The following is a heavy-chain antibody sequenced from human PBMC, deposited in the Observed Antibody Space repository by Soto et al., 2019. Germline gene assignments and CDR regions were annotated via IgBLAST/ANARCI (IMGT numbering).Heavy chain of an antibody. CDR3: AGGQRYCYDLDAFDI. CDR2: TSNKANSYTT. J-gene: IGHJ3*02. CDR1: GFTFSDHY. V-gene: IGHV3-72*01. Sequence: EVQLVESGGGLVQPGGSLRLSCATSGFTFSDHYMGWVRQAPGKGLEWVGRTSNKANSYTTDYAASVKGRFTISRDDSKSSLYLQMTSLNTDDTAVYYCAGGQRYCYDLDAFDIWGEGTMVTVSS. D-gene: IGHD5-18*01.